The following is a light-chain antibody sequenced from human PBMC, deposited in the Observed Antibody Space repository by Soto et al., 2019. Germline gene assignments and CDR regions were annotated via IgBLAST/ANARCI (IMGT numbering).Light chain of an antibody. Sequence: DIQMTQTPSSLSASXGDRVTLSCRASQSISSYLAWYQQKPGKSPKLLIYGASSRESGIPARFSGSGSETDFTLTISRLEPEDFALYYCQQYGISALTFGGGTKVDIK. CDR1: QSISSY. CDR3: QQYGISALT. J-gene: IGKJ4*01. V-gene: IGKV1-39*01. CDR2: GAS.